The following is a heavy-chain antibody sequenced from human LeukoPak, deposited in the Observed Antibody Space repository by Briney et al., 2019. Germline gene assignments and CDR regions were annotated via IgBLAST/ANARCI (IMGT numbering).Heavy chain of an antibody. CDR1: GDSISSGNYY. Sequence: SETLSLTCTVSGDSISSGNYYWSWIRQPTGKGLEWIGYIYYSGSTNYNPSLKSRVTISVDTSKNQFSLKLSSVTAADTAVYYCARGQQWYPIWGQGTMVTVSS. J-gene: IGHJ3*02. D-gene: IGHD6-19*01. CDR2: IYYSGST. CDR3: ARGQQWYPI. V-gene: IGHV4-61*10.